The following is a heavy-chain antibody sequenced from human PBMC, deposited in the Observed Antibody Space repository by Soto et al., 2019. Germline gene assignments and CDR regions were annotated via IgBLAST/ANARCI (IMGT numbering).Heavy chain of an antibody. V-gene: IGHV3-23*01. CDR3: AKDNLAPYSKGWAIRFDP. D-gene: IGHD6-19*01. J-gene: IGHJ5*02. CDR2: IGGSGSYT. Sequence: VHLLESGGGLVQPRGSLRLSCAASGFTFASYAMGWVRQAPGEGLEWVSSIGGSGSYTYYADSVKGRFTISRDNFKNTPYLQMNSLRAEDTAVYYCAKDNLAPYSKGWAIRFDPWGQGTLVTVSS. CDR1: GFTFASYA.